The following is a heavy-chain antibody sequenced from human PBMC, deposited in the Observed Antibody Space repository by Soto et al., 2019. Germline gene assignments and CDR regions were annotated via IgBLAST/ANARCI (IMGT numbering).Heavy chain of an antibody. CDR2: IFSNDED. CDR3: VQINTAMVYYGMDG. V-gene: IGHV2-26*01. J-gene: IGHJ6*02. D-gene: IGHD5-18*01. Sequence: QVTLKESGPVLVNPTETLTLTCTVSVFSLSNARMGVSWIRQPPRKALEWLAHIFSNDEDSYIPSLKSRLTISKDTSKSQVVLTTTNIDPVDTATYFCVQINTAMVYYGMDGWGPRTTVTVS. CDR1: VFSLSNARMG.